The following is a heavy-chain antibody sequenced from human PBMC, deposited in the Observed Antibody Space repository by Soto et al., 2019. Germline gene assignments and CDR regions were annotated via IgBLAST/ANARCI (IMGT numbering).Heavy chain of an antibody. CDR1: GFTFSSYA. V-gene: IGHV3-30-3*01. D-gene: IGHD1-26*01. CDR2: ISYDGSNK. Sequence: QVQLVESGGGVVQPGRSLRLSCAASGFTFSSYAMHWVRQAPGKGLEWVAVISYDGSNKYYADSVKGRFTISRDNSKNTLYLQMNSLRAEDTAVYYCARDKSGTRGVFDYWGQGTLVTVSS. J-gene: IGHJ4*02. CDR3: ARDKSGTRGVFDY.